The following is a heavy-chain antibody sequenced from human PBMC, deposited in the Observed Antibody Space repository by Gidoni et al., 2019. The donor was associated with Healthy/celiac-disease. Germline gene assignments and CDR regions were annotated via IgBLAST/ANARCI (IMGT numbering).Heavy chain of an antibody. CDR2: ISGSGGST. CDR3: AKGGYGDYPYYYGMDV. CDR1: GFTFSSYA. V-gene: IGHV3-23*01. J-gene: IGHJ6*02. Sequence: EVQLLESGGGLVQPGGSLRLSCAASGFTFSSYAMSWVRQAPGKGLEWVSAISGSGGSTYYADSVKGRFTISRDNSKNTLYLQMNSLRAEDTAVYYCAKGGYGDYPYYYGMDVWGQGTTVTVSS. D-gene: IGHD4-17*01.